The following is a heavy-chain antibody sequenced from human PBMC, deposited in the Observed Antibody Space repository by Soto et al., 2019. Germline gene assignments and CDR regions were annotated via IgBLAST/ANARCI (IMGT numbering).Heavy chain of an antibody. CDR2: INHSGST. J-gene: IGHJ5*02. D-gene: IGHD3-10*01. Sequence: SETLSLTCAVYGGSFSGYYWSWIRQPPGKGLEWIGEINHSGSTNYNPSLKSRVTISVDTSKNQFSLKLSSVTAADTAVYYCARGGVRRFNYYGPPSTGSWFDPWGQGTLVTVSS. V-gene: IGHV4-34*01. CDR3: ARGGVRRFNYYGPPSTGSWFDP. CDR1: GGSFSGYY.